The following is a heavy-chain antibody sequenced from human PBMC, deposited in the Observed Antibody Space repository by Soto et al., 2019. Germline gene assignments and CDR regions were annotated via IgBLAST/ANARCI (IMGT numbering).Heavy chain of an antibody. Sequence: GGSLRLSCASSGFTFNHYAMSWVRQAPGKGLEWVSIIIANGGTFYADSVKGRFTISRDNSKNTVYLQMSSLRVEDTAIYYCAKDYTVAADPSSVILFDYWGQGALVTVSS. CDR1: GFTFNHYA. CDR3: AKDYTVAADPSSVILFDY. CDR2: IIANGGT. J-gene: IGHJ4*02. D-gene: IGHD2-15*01. V-gene: IGHV3-23*01.